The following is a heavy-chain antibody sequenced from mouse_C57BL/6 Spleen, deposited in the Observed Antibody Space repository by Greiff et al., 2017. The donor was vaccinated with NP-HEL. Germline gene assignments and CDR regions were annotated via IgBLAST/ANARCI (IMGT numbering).Heavy chain of an antibody. J-gene: IGHJ2*01. CDR3: AGGRECFDY. CDR1: GYTFTSYW. D-gene: IGHD3-2*02. Sequence: VQLQQPGAELVKPGASVKLSCKASGYTFTSYWMHWVKQRPGQGLEWIGMIHPNSGSTNYNEKFKSKATLTVDKSSSPAYMQLGSLASEDSAVYYVAGGRECFDYWGQGTTLTVSS. V-gene: IGHV1-64*01. CDR2: IHPNSGST.